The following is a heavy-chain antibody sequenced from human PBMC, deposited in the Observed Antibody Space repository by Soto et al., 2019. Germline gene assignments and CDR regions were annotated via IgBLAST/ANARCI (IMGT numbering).Heavy chain of an antibody. D-gene: IGHD2-21*01. Sequence: QVPLVQSGAEVKKPGASVKVSCKASGYIFTDYGLQWVRQASGQRLEWVGWINVGNDNTKYSQKFQGRVTFSRDTSATTAYLELTSLTSEDTAVYYCARLGLLSGEGFDSWGQGTLVTVSS. CDR1: GYIFTDYG. CDR2: INVGNDNT. CDR3: ARLGLLSGEGFDS. J-gene: IGHJ4*02. V-gene: IGHV1-3*01.